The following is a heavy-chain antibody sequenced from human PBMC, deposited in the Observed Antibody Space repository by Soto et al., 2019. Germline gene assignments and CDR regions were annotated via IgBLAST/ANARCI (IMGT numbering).Heavy chain of an antibody. V-gene: IGHV4-34*09. J-gene: IGHJ6*03. D-gene: IGHD3-16*02. Sequence: SETLSLTCAVYGGSLSGYYWSWIRQPPGKGLEWIGEINHSGSTNYNPSLKSRVTISVDTSKNQFSLKLSSVTAADTAVYYCATWGSYRYIYYYYYYMDVWGKGTTVTVS. CDR3: ATWGSYRYIYYYYYYMDV. CDR1: GGSLSGYY. CDR2: INHSGST.